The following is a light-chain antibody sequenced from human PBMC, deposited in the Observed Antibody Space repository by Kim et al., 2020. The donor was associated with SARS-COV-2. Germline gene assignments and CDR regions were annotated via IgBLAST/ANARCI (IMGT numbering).Light chain of an antibody. CDR2: QDS. J-gene: IGLJ1*01. CDR1: KLGDKY. Sequence: ELTQPPSVSVSPGQTASITCSGDKLGDKYACWYQQKPGQSPVLVIYQDSKRPSGIPERFSGSNSGNTATLTISGTQAMDEADYYCQAWDSSTFYVFGTGTKVTVL. V-gene: IGLV3-1*01. CDR3: QAWDSSTFYV.